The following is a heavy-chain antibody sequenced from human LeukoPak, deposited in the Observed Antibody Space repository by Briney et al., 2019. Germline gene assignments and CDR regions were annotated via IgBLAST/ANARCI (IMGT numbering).Heavy chain of an antibody. CDR3: AKVSLVGWYFDL. CDR2: ISSSSSYT. V-gene: IGHV3-11*05. J-gene: IGHJ2*01. Sequence: PGGSLRLSCAASGFTFSDYYMAWIRQAPGKGLEWVSYISSSSSYTNYADSVKGRFTISRDNAKNSLYLQMNSLRVEDTAVYYCAKVSLVGWYFDLWGRGTLVTVSS. D-gene: IGHD1-26*01. CDR1: GFTFSDYY.